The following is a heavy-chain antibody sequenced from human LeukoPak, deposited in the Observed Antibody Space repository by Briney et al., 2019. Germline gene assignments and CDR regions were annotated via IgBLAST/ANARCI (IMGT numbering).Heavy chain of an antibody. J-gene: IGHJ5*02. CDR1: GGSISSYY. Sequence: SETLSLTCTVSGGSISSYYWSWIRQPPGKGLEWIGYVYYSGSTNYNPSLKSRVTISVDTSKNQFSLKLSSVTAADTAVYYCARNGKPAANEDWFDPWGQGTLVTVSS. CDR2: VYYSGST. CDR3: ARNGKPAANEDWFDP. V-gene: IGHV4-59*01. D-gene: IGHD2-2*01.